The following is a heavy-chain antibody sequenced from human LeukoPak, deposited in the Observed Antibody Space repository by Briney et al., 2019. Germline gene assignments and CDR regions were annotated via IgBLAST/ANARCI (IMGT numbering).Heavy chain of an antibody. D-gene: IGHD6-19*01. J-gene: IGHJ4*02. CDR2: ISYDGSNK. Sequence: GGSLKLSCAASGYHFIGYDMHWVRQAPGKGLEGVAIISYDGSNKYYADSVKGRFTISGDISKNTQYHQRRGWKLTERPVYCRRKCRTSSGWFVDLWGRGILVTVSS. CDR3: RKCRTSSGWFVDL. CDR1: GYHFIGYD. V-gene: IGHV3-30*14.